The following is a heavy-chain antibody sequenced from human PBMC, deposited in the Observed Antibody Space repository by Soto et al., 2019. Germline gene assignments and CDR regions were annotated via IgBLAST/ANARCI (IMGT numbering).Heavy chain of an antibody. CDR3: GTWRGSSWIDY. D-gene: IGHD2-2*01. V-gene: IGHV5-51*01. J-gene: IGHJ4*02. Sequence: PGESLKISCKASGFTFSSYSLGWVRHMPGKGLQWMGNIFSSDSSAKYSPSFVGQVTISVDRSINTAYLQWSSLKASDTAIYYCGTWRGSSWIDYWGPGTLVTVST. CDR1: GFTFSSYS. CDR2: IFSSDSSA.